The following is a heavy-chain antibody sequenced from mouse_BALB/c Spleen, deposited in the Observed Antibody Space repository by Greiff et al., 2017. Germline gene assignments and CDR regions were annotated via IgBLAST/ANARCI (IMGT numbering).Heavy chain of an antibody. CDR1: GFNIKDYY. J-gene: IGHJ3*01. Sequence: VQLQHSGAELVRSGASVKLSCTASGFNIKDYYMHWVKQRPEQGLEWIGWIDPENGDTEYAPKFQGKATMTADTSSNTAYLQLSSLTSEDTAVYYCNADGNYSFAYWGQGTLVTVSA. D-gene: IGHD2-1*01. V-gene: IGHV14-4*02. CDR2: IDPENGDT. CDR3: NADGNYSFAY.